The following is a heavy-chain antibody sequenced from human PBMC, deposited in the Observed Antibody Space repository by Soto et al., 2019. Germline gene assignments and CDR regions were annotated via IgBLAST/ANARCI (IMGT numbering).Heavy chain of an antibody. J-gene: IGHJ5*02. CDR1: GFAFSTYG. CDR2: ISYDGTDK. V-gene: IGHV3-30*18. D-gene: IGHD6-19*01. CDR3: AKDFGAWSDS. Sequence: QVHLVESGGGVVQPGRSLTISCVGSGFAFSTYGMPWVRQAPAKGLEWVALISYDGTDKYYADSVKGRFSISRDNSKQTLSLQMDSLRPEHTAVHYCAKDFGAWSDSWGQGTLVNVSS.